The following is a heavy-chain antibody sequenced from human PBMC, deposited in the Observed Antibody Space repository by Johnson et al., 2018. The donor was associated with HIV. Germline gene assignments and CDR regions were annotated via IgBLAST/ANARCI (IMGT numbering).Heavy chain of an antibody. CDR3: ARETRSAAAGHGAFDV. V-gene: IGHV3-11*04. CDR2: ISSSGSTI. J-gene: IGHJ3*01. Sequence: QVPLVEPGGGLVKPGGSLRLSCAASGFTFSDYYMSWIRQAAGKGLEWISYISSSGSTIYYADSVKGRFTISRDNAKNSLYLQMNSLRAEDTAVDYCARETRSAAAGHGAFDVWGQGTMVTVSS. CDR1: GFTFSDYY. D-gene: IGHD6-13*01.